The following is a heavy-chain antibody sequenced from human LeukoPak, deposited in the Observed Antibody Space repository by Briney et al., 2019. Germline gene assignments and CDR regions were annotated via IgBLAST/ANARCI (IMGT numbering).Heavy chain of an antibody. J-gene: IGHJ1*01. D-gene: IGHD6-13*01. Sequence: GGSLTPSRVASARSTADYGMGSVRQRPGKGLECVSGINWDGGASATSGPVKGRFTISRDHGQNSLFLHMRDLRDDDTALSFCVRDLSASWYSLGFWGQGALLTVSS. CDR1: ARSTADYG. V-gene: IGHV3-20*04. CDR3: VRDLSASWYSLGF. CDR2: INWDGGAS.